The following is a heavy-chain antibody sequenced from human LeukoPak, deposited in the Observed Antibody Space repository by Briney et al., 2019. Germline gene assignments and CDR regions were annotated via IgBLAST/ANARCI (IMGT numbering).Heavy chain of an antibody. CDR2: IHYSGST. J-gene: IGHJ6*03. D-gene: IGHD2-2*01. Sequence: ASETLALTCTVSGGAISSADYYWSWIRQPPGKGLEWIGYIHYSGSTYYNPSLKSRVTISVDTSKNQFSLKLSSVTAADTAVYYCARELVDCSSTSCPRYYYYYMDVWGKGTTVTVSS. CDR3: ARELVDCSSTSCPRYYYYYMDV. CDR1: GGAISSADYY. V-gene: IGHV4-30-4*08.